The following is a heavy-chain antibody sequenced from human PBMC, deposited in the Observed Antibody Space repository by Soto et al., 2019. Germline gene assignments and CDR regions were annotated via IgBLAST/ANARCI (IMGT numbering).Heavy chain of an antibody. V-gene: IGHV3-23*01. J-gene: IGHJ4*02. CDR1: GFTFSSYA. D-gene: IGHD1-26*01. Sequence: EVQLLESGGGLVQPGGSLRLSCAASGFTFSSYAMRWVRQAPVKGLEWVSAISGSGDSTYYADSVKGRFTISTDNSKNTLYLQMNRLRAEDTCVYYCARRGSGSYYDYWGQGTRVTVSS. CDR3: ARRGSGSYYDY. CDR2: ISGSGDST.